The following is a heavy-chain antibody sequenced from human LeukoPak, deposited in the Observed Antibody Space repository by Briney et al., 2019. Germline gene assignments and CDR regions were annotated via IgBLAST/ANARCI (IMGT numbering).Heavy chain of an antibody. Sequence: TSETLSLTCTVSGGSISSSSYYWGWIRQPPGKGLEWIGEINHSGSTNYNPSLKSRVTISVDTSKNQFSLKLSSVTAADTAVYYCARGRGDYGYWGQGTLVTVSS. CDR3: ARGRGDYGY. J-gene: IGHJ4*02. CDR1: GGSISSSSYY. D-gene: IGHD3-10*01. CDR2: INHSGST. V-gene: IGHV4-39*07.